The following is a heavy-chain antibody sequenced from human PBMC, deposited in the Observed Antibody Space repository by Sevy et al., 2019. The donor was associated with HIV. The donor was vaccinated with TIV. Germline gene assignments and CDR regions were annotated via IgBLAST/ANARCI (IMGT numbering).Heavy chain of an antibody. D-gene: IGHD3-10*01. CDR3: ARDRGEILSSAFNY. CDR1: GFSFSEYG. Sequence: GGSLRLSCAASGFSFSEYGMHWVRQAPGKGLEWVAVISHDGRNNKYNPDSVKGRFTISRDNSKNTLYLQMNSLRAEYTAIYYCARDRGEILSSAFNYWGQGTLVTVSS. CDR2: ISHDGRNNK. J-gene: IGHJ4*02. V-gene: IGHV3-30*04.